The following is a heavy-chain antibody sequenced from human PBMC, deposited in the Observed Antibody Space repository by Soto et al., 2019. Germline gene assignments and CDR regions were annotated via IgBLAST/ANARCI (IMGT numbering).Heavy chain of an antibody. CDR1: GFTFSSYG. CDR2: ISYDGSNK. D-gene: IGHD2-8*01. Sequence: GGSLRLSCAASGFTFSSYGMHWVGQAPGKGLEWVAVISYDGSNKYYADSVKGRFTISRDNSKNTLYLQMNSLRAEDTAVYYCAKDIVLMVFQFDPWGQGTLVTVSS. V-gene: IGHV3-30*18. J-gene: IGHJ5*02. CDR3: AKDIVLMVFQFDP.